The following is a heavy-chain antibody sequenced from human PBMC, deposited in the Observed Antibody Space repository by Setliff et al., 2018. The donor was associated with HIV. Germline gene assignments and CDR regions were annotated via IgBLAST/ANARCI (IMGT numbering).Heavy chain of an antibody. D-gene: IGHD3-9*01. CDR1: GFTFSSYA. CDR3: ARAIEDVLRYFDWLSPYYYGMDV. CDR2: ISYDGSNK. Sequence: GGSLRLSCAASGFTFSSYAMHWVRQAPGKGLEWVAVISYDGSNKYYADSVKGRFTISRDNAKNSLYLQMNSLRAEDTAVYYCARAIEDVLRYFDWLSPYYYGMDVWGQGTTVTVSS. V-gene: IGHV3-30-3*01. J-gene: IGHJ6*02.